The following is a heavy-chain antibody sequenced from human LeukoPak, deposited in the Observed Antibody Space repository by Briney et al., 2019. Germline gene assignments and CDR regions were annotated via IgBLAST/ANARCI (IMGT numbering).Heavy chain of an antibody. V-gene: IGHV1-8*03. J-gene: IGHJ6*03. D-gene: IGHD2-2*02. CDR3: ARGVISCSSTSCYSRSHYYYYYMDV. Sequence: ASVKVSCKASGYTFTSYDINWVRQATGQGLKWMGWMNPNSGNTGDAQKSQGRVTITRNTSISTAYMELSSLRSEDTAVYYCARGVISCSSTSCYSRSHYYYYYMDVWGKGTTVTVSS. CDR1: GYTFTSYD. CDR2: MNPNSGNT.